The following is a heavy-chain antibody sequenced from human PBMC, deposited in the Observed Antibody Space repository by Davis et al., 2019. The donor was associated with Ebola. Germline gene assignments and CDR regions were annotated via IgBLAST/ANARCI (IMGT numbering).Heavy chain of an antibody. V-gene: IGHV4-34*01. J-gene: IGHJ6*02. D-gene: IGHD5-18*01. CDR3: ARGGGWILLWPRSMDV. CDR1: GGSISSYY. Sequence: MPSETLSLTCTVSGGSISSYYWSWIRQTPGKGLEWIGEINHSGSTNYNPSLKSRVTISVDTSKNQFSLKLSSVTAADTAVYYCARGGGWILLWPRSMDVWGQGTTVTVSS. CDR2: INHSGST.